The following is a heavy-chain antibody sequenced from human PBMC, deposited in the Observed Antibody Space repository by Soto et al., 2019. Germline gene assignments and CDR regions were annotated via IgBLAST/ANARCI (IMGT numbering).Heavy chain of an antibody. J-gene: IGHJ4*02. D-gene: IGHD4-17*01. CDR3: ARALDYGDPYFDY. CDR2: IYHSGST. Sequence: QLQLQESGSGLVKPSQILSLTCAVSGGSISSGGYSWSWIRQPPGKGLEWIGYIYHSGSTYYNPSLKSRVTISVDRSKNQFSLKLSSVTAADTAVYYCARALDYGDPYFDYWGQGTLVTVSS. CDR1: GGSISSGGYS. V-gene: IGHV4-30-2*01.